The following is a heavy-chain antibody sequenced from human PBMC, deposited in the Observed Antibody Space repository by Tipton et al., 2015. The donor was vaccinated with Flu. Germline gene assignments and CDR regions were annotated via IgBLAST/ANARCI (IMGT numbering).Heavy chain of an antibody. CDR3: ARVTELLWFGEARGWFDS. J-gene: IGHJ5*01. CDR2: INHSGST. CDR1: GGSFSGYY. D-gene: IGHD3-10*01. Sequence: TLSLTCAVYGGSFSGYYWSWFRQPPGKGLEWIGEINHSGSTNYNPSLRSRVTISVDTSKNQFSLKLSSVTAADTAGYYCARVTELLWFGEARGWFDSWGQGTLVTVSS. V-gene: IGHV4-34*01.